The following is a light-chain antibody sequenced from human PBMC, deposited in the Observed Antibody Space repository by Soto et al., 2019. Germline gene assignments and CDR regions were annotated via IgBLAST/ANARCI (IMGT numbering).Light chain of an antibody. V-gene: IGKV3-11*01. CDR2: DTS. CDR1: QSVSNF. Sequence: EVVLTQTPATLSLSPGKRATLSCRASQSVSNFLAWYQQKPGQAPRLLIYDTSNRATGIPARFSGSGSGTDFTLTINNLEPEDFAVYYCQQRNNWPITFGQGTRLEIK. J-gene: IGKJ5*01. CDR3: QQRNNWPIT.